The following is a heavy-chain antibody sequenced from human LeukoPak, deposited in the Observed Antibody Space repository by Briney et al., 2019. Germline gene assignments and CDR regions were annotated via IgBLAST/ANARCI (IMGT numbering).Heavy chain of an antibody. J-gene: IGHJ4*02. CDR1: GFTFSSYA. Sequence: GGSLRLSCAASGFTFSSYAVHWVRQAPGKGLEWVALISYDGSNEYYADSVKGRFTISRDNSKNTLYLRMNGLRAEDTAVYYCASQGYWGQGTLVTISS. CDR2: ISYDGSNE. V-gene: IGHV3-30-3*01. CDR3: ASQGY.